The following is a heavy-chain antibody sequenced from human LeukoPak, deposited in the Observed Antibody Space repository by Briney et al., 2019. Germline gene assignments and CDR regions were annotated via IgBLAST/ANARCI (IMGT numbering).Heavy chain of an antibody. CDR1: GGSFNGYY. J-gene: IGHJ5*02. V-gene: IGHV4-34*01. CDR3: ARGLGYCSSTSCRSWFDP. Sequence: PSETLSLTCAVYGGSFNGYYWSWIRQPPGKGLEWIGEINHSGSTNYNPSLKSRVTISVDTSKNQFSLKLSSVTAADAAVYYCARGLGYCSSTSCRSWFDPWGQGTLVTVSS. CDR2: INHSGST. D-gene: IGHD2-2*01.